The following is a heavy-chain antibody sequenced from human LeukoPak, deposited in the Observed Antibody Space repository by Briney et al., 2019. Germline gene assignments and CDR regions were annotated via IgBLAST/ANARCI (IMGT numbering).Heavy chain of an antibody. CDR1: GSTFTKYI. CDR3: MRALTISGIGPPPA. J-gene: IGHJ5*02. CDR2: IDPNGGRT. Sequence: ASVKVSCKASGSTFTKYIIHWVPQAPGQGFEWVGGIDPNGGRTFHAQKFQDRVILTRDLSPTTVYMELSSLREEDTAVYYCMRALTISGIGPPPAWGQGTLLTVSS. V-gene: IGHV1-46*01. D-gene: IGHD3-3*01.